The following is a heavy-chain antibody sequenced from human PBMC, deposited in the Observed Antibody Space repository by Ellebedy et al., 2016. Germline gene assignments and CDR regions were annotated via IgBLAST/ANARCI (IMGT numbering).Heavy chain of an antibody. D-gene: IGHD4-23*01. J-gene: IGHJ4*02. CDR1: GFTVSSNY. CDR3: ARDQFNYGGNFLDFDY. Sequence: ETLSLTCAASGFTVSSNYMSWVRQAPGKGLEWVSVIYSGGSTYYADSVKGRFTISRDNSKNTLYLQMNSLRAEDTAVYYCARDQFNYGGNFLDFDYWGQGTLVAVSS. CDR2: IYSGGST. V-gene: IGHV3-66*01.